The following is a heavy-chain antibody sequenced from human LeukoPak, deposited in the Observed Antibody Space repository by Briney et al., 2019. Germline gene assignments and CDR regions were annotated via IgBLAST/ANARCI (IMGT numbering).Heavy chain of an antibody. J-gene: IGHJ6*04. CDR2: IDPSAGST. Sequence: ASVTVSCKASGYTFTNYCMHWVRQAPGQGLEWMGVIDPSAGSTTYAQKFQGRVTMTRDTATSTVYMELSSLRSDDTAVYYCARAHYASSNIKVPFDVWGKGTTVTVSS. D-gene: IGHD3-22*01. V-gene: IGHV1-46*01. CDR1: GYTFTNYC. CDR3: ARAHYASSNIKVPFDV.